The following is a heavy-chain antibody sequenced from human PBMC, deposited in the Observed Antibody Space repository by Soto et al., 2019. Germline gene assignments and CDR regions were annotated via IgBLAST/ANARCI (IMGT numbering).Heavy chain of an antibody. Sequence: GASVKVSCKASGYTFTSYAMHWVRQAPGQRLEWMGWINAGNGNTKYSQKFQGRVTITRDTSASTAYMELSSLRSEDTAVYYCARDRRYCGGDCYGWYYFDYWGKGTLVTVSS. CDR3: ARDRRYCGGDCYGWYYFDY. CDR2: INAGNGNT. CDR1: GYTFTSYA. J-gene: IGHJ4*02. D-gene: IGHD2-21*02. V-gene: IGHV1-3*01.